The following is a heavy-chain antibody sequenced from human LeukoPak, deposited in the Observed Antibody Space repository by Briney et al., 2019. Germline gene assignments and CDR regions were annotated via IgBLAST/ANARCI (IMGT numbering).Heavy chain of an antibody. V-gene: IGHV1-8*01. CDR3: ARGLAARPQRYPGRPLYYYMDV. D-gene: IGHD6-6*01. CDR2: MNPNSGNT. CDR1: GYTFTSYD. Sequence: ASVKVSCKASGYTFTSYDIYWVRQATGQGLEWMGWMNPNSGNTGYAQKFQGRVTMTRNTSISTAYMELSSLRSEDTAVYYCARGLAARPQRYPGRPLYYYMDVWGKGTTVTVSS. J-gene: IGHJ6*03.